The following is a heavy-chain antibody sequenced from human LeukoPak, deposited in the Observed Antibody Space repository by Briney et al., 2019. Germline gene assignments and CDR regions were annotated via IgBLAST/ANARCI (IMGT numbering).Heavy chain of an antibody. V-gene: IGHV3-21*01. CDR1: GFTFSPYS. D-gene: IGHD2-2*01. Sequence: GGSLRLSCTASGFTFSPYSMIWVRQAPGKGLEWVSSISSSGDYIYYAESLKGRFTISRDNAKNSVYLQMNSLRAEDTAVYFCARDSCSSTACYSYYMDVWGNGTAATVSS. J-gene: IGHJ6*03. CDR2: ISSSGDYI. CDR3: ARDSCSSTACYSYYMDV.